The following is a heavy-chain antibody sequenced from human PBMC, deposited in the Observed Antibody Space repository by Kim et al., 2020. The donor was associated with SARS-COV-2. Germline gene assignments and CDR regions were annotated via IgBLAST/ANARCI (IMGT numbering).Heavy chain of an antibody. D-gene: IGHD2-2*01. J-gene: IGHJ4*01. CDR2: IYYSGST. Sequence: SQTLSLTCTVSRGSISGYFWSCIRHPPGRGLEWIGYIYYSGSTNYNPSLKCRVTIPVDTSKKQFPLKLSSVTAAATAVHYCARGSIGYCSTTCSPYFDYW. V-gene: IGHV4-59*01. CDR3: ARGSIGYCSTTCSPYFDY. CDR1: RGSISGYF.